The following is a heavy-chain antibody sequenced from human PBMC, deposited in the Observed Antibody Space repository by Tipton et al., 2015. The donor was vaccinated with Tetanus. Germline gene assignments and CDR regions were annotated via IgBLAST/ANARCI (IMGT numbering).Heavy chain of an antibody. CDR1: GYNFATFW. Sequence: QLVQSGAEVKKPGESLTISCKASGYNFATFWIAWVRQMPGKGLEWMGIIYPGDSDTRYSPSFQGQVTISADKSITTAYLRWNSLKASDTAMYYCARRLGPYTGDQIWHFDLWGRGTLVTVSS. CDR3: ARRLGPYTGDQIWHFDL. CDR2: IYPGDSDT. D-gene: IGHD7-27*01. V-gene: IGHV5-51*01. J-gene: IGHJ2*01.